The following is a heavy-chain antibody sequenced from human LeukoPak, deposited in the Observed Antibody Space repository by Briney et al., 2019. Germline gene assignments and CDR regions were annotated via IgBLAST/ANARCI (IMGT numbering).Heavy chain of an antibody. CDR3: ARGRRGMVRGVIDY. CDR1: GGSITNYY. V-gene: IGHV4-59*08. Sequence: PSETLSLTCTVSGGSITNYYWTWIRQPPGKELEWIGFIYYSGSTNYSPSLKSRVTISVDTSKNQFSLKLNSVTATDTAVYYCARGRRGMVRGVIDYWGQGTLVTVSS. J-gene: IGHJ4*02. D-gene: IGHD3-10*01. CDR2: IYYSGST.